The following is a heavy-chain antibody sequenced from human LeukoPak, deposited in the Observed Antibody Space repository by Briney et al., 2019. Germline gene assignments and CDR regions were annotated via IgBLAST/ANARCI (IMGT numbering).Heavy chain of an antibody. CDR2: ISYDGSNK. D-gene: IGHD3-3*01. J-gene: IGHJ4*02. V-gene: IGHV3-30*18. Sequence: GKSLRLSCAASEFNFRKYGMHWVRQAPGKGLEWVALISYDGSNKYYADSVKGRFTISRDNSKNTLFLQMNSLRTEDTAVYYCAKFYTGRFLEGFDYWGQGTLVTVSS. CDR3: AKFYTGRFLEGFDY. CDR1: EFNFRKYG.